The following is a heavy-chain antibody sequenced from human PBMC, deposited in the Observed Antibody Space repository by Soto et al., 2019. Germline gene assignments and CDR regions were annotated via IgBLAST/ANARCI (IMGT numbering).Heavy chain of an antibody. Sequence: EVQLVESGGGLVKPGGSLRLSCAASGFAFSSYSMNWFRQAPGKGLEWVSSISSSSTYTYYADSVKGRFTISRDNAKNSLYRQMNSLRAEDTALYYCAVIGVVAATHWFDPWGQGTLVTVSS. V-gene: IGHV3-21*01. J-gene: IGHJ5*02. D-gene: IGHD2-15*01. CDR3: AVIGVVAATHWFDP. CDR2: ISSSSTYT. CDR1: GFAFSSYS.